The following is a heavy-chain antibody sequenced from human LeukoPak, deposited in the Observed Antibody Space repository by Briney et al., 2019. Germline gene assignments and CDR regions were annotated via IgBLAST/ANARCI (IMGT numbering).Heavy chain of an antibody. D-gene: IGHD1-1*01. V-gene: IGHV3-66*01. J-gene: IGHJ6*03. CDR1: EFSVGSNY. Sequence: GGSLRLSCAASEFSVGSNYMTWVRQAPGKGLEWVSLIYSGGSTYYADSVKGRFTISRDNSKNTLYLQMNSLRAEDTAVYYCAKDTTSITPYYYMDVWGKGTTVTVSS. CDR3: AKDTTSITPYYYMDV. CDR2: IYSGGST.